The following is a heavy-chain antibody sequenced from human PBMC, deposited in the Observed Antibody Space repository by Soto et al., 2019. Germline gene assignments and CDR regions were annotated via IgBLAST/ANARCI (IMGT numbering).Heavy chain of an antibody. J-gene: IGHJ4*02. V-gene: IGHV3-23*01. CDR2: ISGTEGGT. Sequence: GGSLRLSCAVSGYTFSSFGVSWVRQAPGKGLEWVSTISGTEGGTAYADSVKGRFIISRDISTYKLYLEMNGLRVEDTAVYYCAHRTGFDYWGQGALVTVSS. CDR1: GYTFSSFG. CDR3: AHRTGFDY.